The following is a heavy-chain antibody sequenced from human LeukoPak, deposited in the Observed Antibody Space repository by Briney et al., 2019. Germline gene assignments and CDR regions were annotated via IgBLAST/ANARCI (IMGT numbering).Heavy chain of an antibody. CDR3: ARDLSSIVPAVAYYHHYYMDV. V-gene: IGHV3-21*01. J-gene: IGHJ6*03. CDR2: ITSSSSYI. Sequence: GGSLRLSCAASGFTFSSYSMNWVRQAPGKGLEWVSSITSSSSYIYYAGSVRGRFTISRDNAKNLLYLQMNSLRAEDTAVYYCARDLSSIVPAVAYYHHYYMDVWGTGTTVTVSS. D-gene: IGHD2-2*01. CDR1: GFTFSSYS.